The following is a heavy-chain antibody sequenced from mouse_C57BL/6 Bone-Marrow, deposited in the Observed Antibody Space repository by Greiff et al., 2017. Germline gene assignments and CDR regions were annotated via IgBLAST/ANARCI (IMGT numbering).Heavy chain of an antibody. J-gene: IGHJ3*01. CDR1: GYTFTSYW. V-gene: IGHV1-69*01. CDR2: IDPSDSYT. Sequence: QVQLQQPGAELVMPGASVKLSCKASGYTFTSYWMHWVKQRPGQGLEWIGEIDPSDSYTNYNQKFKGKSTLTVDKSSSTAYMQLSSLTSEDSAVYYCARERDYYCSSYAWFAYWGQGTLVTVSA. CDR3: ARERDYYCSSYAWFAY. D-gene: IGHD1-1*01.